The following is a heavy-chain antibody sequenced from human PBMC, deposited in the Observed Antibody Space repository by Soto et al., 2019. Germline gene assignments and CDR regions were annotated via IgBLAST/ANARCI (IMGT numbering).Heavy chain of an antibody. Sequence: EVQLVESGGGLEQPGGSLRLSCAVSGFTFSSYSMNWVRQAPGEGLEWISYISSSGSTIYYADSVKGRFTISRDNAKNSLYLQMNSLRAEDTAIYYCARGRYGDYLIDYWGQGTLVTVSS. CDR3: ARGRYGDYLIDY. V-gene: IGHV3-48*01. J-gene: IGHJ4*02. CDR2: ISSSGSTI. CDR1: GFTFSSYS. D-gene: IGHD3-22*01.